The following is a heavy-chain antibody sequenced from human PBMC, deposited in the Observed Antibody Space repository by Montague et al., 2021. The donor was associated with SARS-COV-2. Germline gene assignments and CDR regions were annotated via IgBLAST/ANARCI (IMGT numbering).Heavy chain of an antibody. D-gene: IGHD1-26*01. CDR2: IYSGGDT. V-gene: IGHV3-53*01. Sequence: SLRLSCAASGFTVNSNYMSWVRQAPGKGLEWVALIYSGGDTTYAXSVGDRFTISRDNSKNTLYLQMNSLRVEDTAVFYCARGGVGATWAFDIWGQGTMVTVSS. J-gene: IGHJ3*02. CDR1: GFTVNSNY. CDR3: ARGGVGATWAFDI.